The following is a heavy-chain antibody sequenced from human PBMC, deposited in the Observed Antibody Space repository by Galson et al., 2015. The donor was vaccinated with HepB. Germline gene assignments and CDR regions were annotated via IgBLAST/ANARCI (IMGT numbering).Heavy chain of an antibody. J-gene: IGHJ4*02. V-gene: IGHV3-11*01. CDR2: ITSSGSNI. D-gene: IGHD1-26*01. Sequence: SLRLSCAASGFTFSDYYMSWIRQAPGKGLEGVSYITSSGSNIYYADSVKGRFTISRDNAKNSLYLQMNSLRAEDTAAYYCARSYRGGAGASDYWGQGTLVTVSP. CDR3: ARSYRGGAGASDY. CDR1: GFTFSDYY.